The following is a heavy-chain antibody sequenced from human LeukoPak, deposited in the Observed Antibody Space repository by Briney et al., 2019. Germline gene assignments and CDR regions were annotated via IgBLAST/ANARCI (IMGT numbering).Heavy chain of an antibody. CDR3: TREPPHPRYSGSPRGYFDY. Sequence: GGSLRLFCTASGFTFGNYAVSWVRQAPGKGLEWVGFIRSKAYGGTTEYAASVKGRFTVSRDDSKSIAYLQMNSLKTEDTAVYYCTREPPHPRYSGSPRGYFDYWGQGTLVTVSS. J-gene: IGHJ4*02. CDR1: GFTFGNYA. V-gene: IGHV3-49*04. D-gene: IGHD1-26*01. CDR2: IRSKAYGGTT.